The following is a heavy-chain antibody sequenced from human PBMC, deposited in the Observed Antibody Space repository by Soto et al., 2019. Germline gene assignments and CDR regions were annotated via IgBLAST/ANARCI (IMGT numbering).Heavy chain of an antibody. V-gene: IGHV1-58*01. D-gene: IGHD1-26*01. CDR2: VVVGSGNT. J-gene: IGHJ4*02. Sequence: SVKVSCKASGFTFTSSAVQWGRQARGQSLEWIGWVVVGSGNTNYAQKFQERVTITRDMSTSTAYMELSSLRSEDTAVYYCAATPIVGATTPFDYWGQGTLVTLSS. CDR1: GFTFTSSA. CDR3: AATPIVGATTPFDY.